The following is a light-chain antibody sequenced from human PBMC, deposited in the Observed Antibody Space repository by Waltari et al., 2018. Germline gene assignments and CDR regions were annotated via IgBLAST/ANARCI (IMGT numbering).Light chain of an antibody. J-gene: IGKJ1*01. CDR3: QHYVRLPAT. Sequence: EIVLTQSPGSLSSSPGERVTLSCRASQSVSRALAWYQQKPGQAPRLLIFGASNRATGMPDRFSGSGSETDFSLTSSRLEPEDFAVYYCQHYVRLPATFGRGTKVEIK. V-gene: IGKV3-20*01. CDR2: GAS. CDR1: QSVSRA.